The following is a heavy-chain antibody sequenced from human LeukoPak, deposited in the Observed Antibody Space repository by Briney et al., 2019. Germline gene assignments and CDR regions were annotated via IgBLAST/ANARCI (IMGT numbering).Heavy chain of an antibody. J-gene: IGHJ3*02. V-gene: IGHV4-59*01. CDR1: GGSISNYY. CDR3: ARDVSYRASGSPQYTYDI. CDR2: IYYSGST. Sequence: PSETLSLTCTVSGGSISNYYWNWIRLPPGKGLEWIGYIYYSGSTNYNPSLKSRVTISVDTSKSQFSLRLRSVTAADTAVYYCARDVSYRASGSPQYTYDIWGQGTMVTVSS. D-gene: IGHD3-10*01.